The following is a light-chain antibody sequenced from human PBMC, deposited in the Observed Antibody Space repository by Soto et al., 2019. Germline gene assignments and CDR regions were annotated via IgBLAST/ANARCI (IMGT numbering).Light chain of an antibody. CDR2: KGS. Sequence: QSALTQPASVSGSPGQSITISCTGTSSDVGSYNLVSWYQQHPDKAPKLMIYKGSKRPSGVSNRFSGSKSGNTASLTVSGLQAEDEAHYYCCSYARSSTSVFGGGTQLTVL. CDR3: CSYARSSTSV. J-gene: IGLJ3*02. V-gene: IGLV2-23*01. CDR1: SSDVGSYNL.